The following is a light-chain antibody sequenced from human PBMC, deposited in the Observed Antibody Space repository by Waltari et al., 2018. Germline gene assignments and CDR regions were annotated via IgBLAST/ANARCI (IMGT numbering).Light chain of an antibody. CDR3: AAWDDRMNGHWV. CDR2: RNE. CDR1: SSNLRANV. J-gene: IGLJ3*02. Sequence: QSVLTQPPQASETHGQSVTISCSGLSSNLRANVGNWDQQLPGKAPNRLIYRNEQRPSGVPDRFSAAKSGSSASLAISCLQSEDEADYYCAAWDDRMNGHWVFGGGTKVTVL. V-gene: IGLV1-44*01.